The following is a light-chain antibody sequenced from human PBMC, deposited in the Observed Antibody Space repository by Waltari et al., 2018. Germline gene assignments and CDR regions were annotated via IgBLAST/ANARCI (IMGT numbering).Light chain of an antibody. V-gene: IGLV1-44*01. CDR1: TPSVGSRA. J-gene: IGLJ3*02. Sequence: HSRLTQPPSVSGTPGQRVTISCSSSTPSVGSRAVNWYQRLPGTAPKLLIYRDVHRPSGVPDRFSGSKSGTSASLAISGLQSEDEADYYCATWDDGLDGVVFGGGTKLTVL. CDR3: ATWDDGLDGVV. CDR2: RDV.